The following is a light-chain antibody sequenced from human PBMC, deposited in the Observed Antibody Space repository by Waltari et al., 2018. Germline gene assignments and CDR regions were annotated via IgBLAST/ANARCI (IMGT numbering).Light chain of an antibody. CDR2: VNRDGSH. CDR3: QTGGHGTWV. CDR1: RGHSRHF. Sequence: QLVLTQSPSASASLGASLKLTCTLSRGHSRHFIAWLQQQPEKGPRYLMKVNRDGSHSKGDDIPDRFSGSSSGTERYLTISSLQSEDEADYYCQTGGHGTWVFGGGTKLTVL. V-gene: IGLV4-69*01. J-gene: IGLJ3*02.